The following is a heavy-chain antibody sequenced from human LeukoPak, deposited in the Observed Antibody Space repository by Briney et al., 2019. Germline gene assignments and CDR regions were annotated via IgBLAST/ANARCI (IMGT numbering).Heavy chain of an antibody. V-gene: IGHV3-48*04. CDR1: GFTFSSYA. Sequence: PGGSLRLSCAASGFTFSSYAMSWVRQAPGKGLEWVSYISSSSSTIYYADSVKGRFTISRDNAKNSLYLQMNSLRAEDTAVYYCARDWKQQPGSYYYGMDVWGQGTTVTVSS. J-gene: IGHJ6*02. D-gene: IGHD6-13*01. CDR2: ISSSSSTI. CDR3: ARDWKQQPGSYYYGMDV.